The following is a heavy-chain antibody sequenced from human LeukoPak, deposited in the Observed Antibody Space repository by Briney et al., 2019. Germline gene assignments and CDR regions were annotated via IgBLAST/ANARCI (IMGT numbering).Heavy chain of an antibody. J-gene: IGHJ4*02. D-gene: IGHD3-22*01. Sequence: PSETLSLTCAVYGGSFSGFYWSWIRQPPGKGLEWIAEIDHSGRTDYNPSLKSRVTISVDTSKNQFSLKLSSVTAADTAVYYCARGFNLNHYVTSAFYFDYWGQGTLVTVSS. CDR2: IDHSGRT. CDR1: GGSFSGFY. V-gene: IGHV4-34*01. CDR3: ARGFNLNHYVTSAFYFDY.